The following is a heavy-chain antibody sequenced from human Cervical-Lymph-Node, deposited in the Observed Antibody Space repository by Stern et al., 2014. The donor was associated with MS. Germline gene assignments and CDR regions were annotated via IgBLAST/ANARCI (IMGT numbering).Heavy chain of an antibody. V-gene: IGHV5-51*01. CDR2: IYPGDSDT. CDR3: ARHTGASSWYPSDY. CDR1: GYTFTDYW. D-gene: IGHD6-13*01. J-gene: IGHJ4*02. Sequence: EVQLVESGAEVKKPGEALKISCEGSGYTFTDYWIGWVRQMPGKGLAWMGSIYPGDSDTRYSQSFQGHVTISADKSISTAYLQWSSLKASDTAMYYCARHTGASSWYPSDYWGQGTLVTVSS.